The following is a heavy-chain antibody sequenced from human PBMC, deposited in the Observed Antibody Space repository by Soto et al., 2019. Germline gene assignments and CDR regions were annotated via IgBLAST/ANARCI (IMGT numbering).Heavy chain of an antibody. D-gene: IGHD1-26*01. V-gene: IGHV3-7*02. J-gene: IGHJ4*02. CDR3: LWDADRRGHLAY. CDR1: GFTFSSYW. Sequence: GGALRLCCAASGFTFSSYWMVWVRQAPGKGLEWVANIKPDGSEKYYVDSVKGRFTISRGNARKSLYLQMNSLRAEDTAVYYFLWDADRRGHLAYRGQGTLVPVSS. CDR2: IKPDGSEK.